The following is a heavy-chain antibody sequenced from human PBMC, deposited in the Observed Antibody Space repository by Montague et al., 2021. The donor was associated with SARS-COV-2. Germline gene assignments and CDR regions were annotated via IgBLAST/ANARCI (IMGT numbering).Heavy chain of an antibody. Sequence: PALVKPTQTLTLPCTFSGFSLSTSGMCVSWVRQPPGKALEWLALIDRDDEYYNTSLKTRLTISKDTSKNQVVLTLTNMDPVDTATYFYARGIGWRSRVIFDPWGQGTLVTVSS. V-gene: IGHV2-70*20. D-gene: IGHD1-26*01. CDR2: IDRDDE. J-gene: IGHJ5*02. CDR1: GFSLSTSGMC. CDR3: ARGIGWRSRVIFDP.